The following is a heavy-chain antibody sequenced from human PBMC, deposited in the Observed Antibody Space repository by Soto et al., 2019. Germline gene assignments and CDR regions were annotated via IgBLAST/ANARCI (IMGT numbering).Heavy chain of an antibody. Sequence: SMKVSCKASGGTFSSYAISWVRQAPGQGLEWMGGIIPIFGTANYAQKFQGRVTITADESTSTAYMELSSLRSEDTAVYYCARAMVASDAFDIWGQGTMVTVSS. CDR3: ARAMVASDAFDI. CDR2: IIPIFGTA. D-gene: IGHD2-15*01. J-gene: IGHJ3*02. CDR1: GGTFSSYA. V-gene: IGHV1-69*13.